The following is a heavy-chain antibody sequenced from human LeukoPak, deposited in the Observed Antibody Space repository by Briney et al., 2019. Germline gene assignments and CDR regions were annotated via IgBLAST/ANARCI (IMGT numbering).Heavy chain of an antibody. V-gene: IGHV3-20*04. D-gene: IGHD6-13*01. CDR2: INWNGGST. J-gene: IGHJ6*03. Sequence: GSLRLSCAASGFTFSNYWMHWVRQTPGKGLVWVSGINWNGGSTGYADSVKGRFTISRDNAKNSLYLQMNSLRAEDTALYYCARAAIAAARIYYYMDVWGKGTTVTVSS. CDR3: ARAAIAAARIYYYMDV. CDR1: GFTFSNYW.